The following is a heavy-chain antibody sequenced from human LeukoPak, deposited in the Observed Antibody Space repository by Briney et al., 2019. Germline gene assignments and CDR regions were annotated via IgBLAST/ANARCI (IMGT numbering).Heavy chain of an antibody. CDR3: ARVKAAGIPGLDAFDI. J-gene: IGHJ3*02. Sequence: ASVKVSCKASGYTFIGYYIHWVGQAPGQGGEGMGWINHNRGDTNYAQKFQGRVTMTRDTSINTAYMELSRLRSDDTAVYYCARVKAAGIPGLDAFDIWGQGTMVTVSS. CDR2: INHNRGDT. CDR1: GYTFIGYY. D-gene: IGHD6-13*01. V-gene: IGHV1-2*02.